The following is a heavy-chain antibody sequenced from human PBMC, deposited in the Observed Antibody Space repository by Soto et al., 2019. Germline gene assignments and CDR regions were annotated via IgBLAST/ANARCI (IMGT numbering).Heavy chain of an antibody. CDR1: GFTFSSYA. CDR2: ISYDGSNK. V-gene: IGHV3-30-3*01. Sequence: QVQLVESGGGVVQPGRSLRLSCAASGFTFSSYAMHWVRQAPGKGLEWVAVISYDGSNKYYADSVKGRFTISRDNSKNTLYLKMNSLRAEDTAVYYCARAYGGKNYYYGMDVWGQGTTVTVSS. J-gene: IGHJ6*02. D-gene: IGHD4-17*01. CDR3: ARAYGGKNYYYGMDV.